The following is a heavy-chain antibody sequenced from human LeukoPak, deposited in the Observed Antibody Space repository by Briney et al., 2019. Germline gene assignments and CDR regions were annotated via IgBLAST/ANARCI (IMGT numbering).Heavy chain of an antibody. CDR2: IYYSGST. D-gene: IGHD1-1*01. V-gene: IGHV4-59*01. CDR3: ARGRRGYPVDY. Sequence: SETLSLTCTVSGGSISSYYWSWIRQPPGKGLEWIGYIYYSGSTNYNPSLKSRVTISVDTSKNQFSLKLSSVTAADTAVYYCARGRRGYPVDYWGQGTLVTVSS. CDR1: GGSISSYY. J-gene: IGHJ4*02.